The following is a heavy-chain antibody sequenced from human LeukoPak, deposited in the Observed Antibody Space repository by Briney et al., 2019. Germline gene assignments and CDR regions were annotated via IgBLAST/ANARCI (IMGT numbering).Heavy chain of an antibody. CDR1: GFTFIRFG. J-gene: IGHJ4*02. CDR3: AKDWDPGYYDSSGSYPDY. Sequence: GGSLRLSCEVSGFTFIRFGMHWVRQAPGKGLEWVALISYDGSNKYYSDSVKGRFTISRDNSKNTPYLQMNSLRAEDAAVYYCAKDWDPGYYDSSGSYPDYWGQGTLVTVSS. D-gene: IGHD3-22*01. CDR2: ISYDGSNK. V-gene: IGHV3-30*18.